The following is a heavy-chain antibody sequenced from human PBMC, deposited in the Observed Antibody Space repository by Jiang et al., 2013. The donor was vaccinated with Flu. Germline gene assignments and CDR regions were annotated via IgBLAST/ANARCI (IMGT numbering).Heavy chain of an antibody. J-gene: IGHJ5*02. CDR1: GGSISSYY. CDR2: IYYSGST. D-gene: IGHD3-3*01. V-gene: IGHV4-59*01. CDR3: ARDGRTDYDFWSGSSNWFDP. Sequence: KPSETLSLTCTVSGGSISSYYWSWIRQPPGKGLEWIGYIYYSGSTNYNPSLKSRVTISVDTSKNQFSLKLSSVTAADTAVYYCARDGRTDYDFWSGSSNWFDPWGQGTLVTVSS.